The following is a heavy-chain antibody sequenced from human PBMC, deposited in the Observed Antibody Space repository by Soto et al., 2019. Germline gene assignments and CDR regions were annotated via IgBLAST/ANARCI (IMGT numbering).Heavy chain of an antibody. Sequence: GGSLRLSCAASGFTFSSYAMHWVRQAPGKGLEWVAVISYDGSNKYYADSVKGRFTISRDNSKNTLYLQMNSLRAEDTAVYYCARDRGRWLLWFDYERGFDPWGQGTLVTVSS. J-gene: IGHJ5*02. CDR2: ISYDGSNK. CDR1: GFTFSSYA. CDR3: ARDRGRWLLWFDYERGFDP. V-gene: IGHV3-30-3*01. D-gene: IGHD3-10*01.